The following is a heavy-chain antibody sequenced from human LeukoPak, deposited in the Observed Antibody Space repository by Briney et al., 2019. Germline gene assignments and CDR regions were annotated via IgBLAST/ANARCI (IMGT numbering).Heavy chain of an antibody. CDR2: ITPFNGNT. V-gene: IGHV1-45*02. D-gene: IGHD6-13*01. J-gene: IGHJ4*02. CDR1: GYTFTDYN. CDR3: ASSNAAAGAALGY. Sequence: SVKVSCKASGYTFTDYNIHWVRQAPGQALEWMGWITPFNGNTNYAQKFQDRVTITRDRSMSTAYMELSSLRSEDTAMYYCASSNAAAGAALGYWGQGTLVTVSS.